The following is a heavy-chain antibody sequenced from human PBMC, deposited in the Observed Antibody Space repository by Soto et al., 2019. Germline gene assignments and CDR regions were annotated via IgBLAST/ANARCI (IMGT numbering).Heavy chain of an antibody. V-gene: IGHV4-59*08. CDR3: ARRAVGATSFVFDI. D-gene: IGHD1-26*01. J-gene: IGHJ3*02. CDR2: IYYSGST. CDR1: GGSVSSYY. Sequence: SETLSLTCTVSGGSVSSYYWSWIRQPPGKGLEWIGYIYYSGSTNYNPSLKSRVTISVDTSKNQFSLKLSSVTAADTAVYYCARRAVGATSFVFDIWGQGTMVTVSS.